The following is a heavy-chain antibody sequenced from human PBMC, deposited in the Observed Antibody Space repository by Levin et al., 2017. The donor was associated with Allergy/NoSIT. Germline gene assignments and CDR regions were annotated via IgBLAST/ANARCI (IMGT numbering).Heavy chain of an antibody. CDR3: ARMGTSDTAMVPPYYYGMDV. D-gene: IGHD5-18*01. CDR1: GYTFTSYG. CDR2: ISAYNGNT. Sequence: ASVKVSCKASGYTFTSYGISWVRQAPGQGLEWMGWISAYNGNTNYAQKLQGRVTMTTDTSTSTAYMELRSLRSDDTAVYYCARMGTSDTAMVPPYYYGMDVWGQGTTVTVSS. J-gene: IGHJ6*02. V-gene: IGHV1-18*01.